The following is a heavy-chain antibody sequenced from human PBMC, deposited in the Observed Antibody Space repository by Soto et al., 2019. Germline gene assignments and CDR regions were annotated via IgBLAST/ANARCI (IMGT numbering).Heavy chain of an antibody. CDR3: ARVRDWNIDY. J-gene: IGHJ4*02. Sequence: SETLLTCAVSGGSISSGGYSWSWIRQPPGKGLEWIGYIYHSGSTYYNPSLKSRVTISVDRSKNQFSLKLSSVTAADTAVYYCARVRDWNIDYWGQGTLVTVSS. D-gene: IGHD1-1*01. V-gene: IGHV4-30-2*01. CDR2: IYHSGST. CDR1: GGSISSGGYS.